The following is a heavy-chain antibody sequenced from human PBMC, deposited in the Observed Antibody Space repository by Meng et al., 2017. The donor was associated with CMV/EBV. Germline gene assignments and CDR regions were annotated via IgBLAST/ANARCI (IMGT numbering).Heavy chain of an antibody. CDR2: IYYSGSP. D-gene: IGHD3-3*01. CDR1: GESLRSGHYY. CDR3: ARDNRRGGVDY. Sequence: QVQLKEPGPGLAESSQTPSLYCIASGESLRSGHYYWSLIRQPPGKGLEWIGYIYYSGSPYYNPSLKSRVTISVDTSKNQFSLKLSSVTAADTAVYYCARDNRRGGVDYWGQGTLVTVSS. J-gene: IGHJ4*02. V-gene: IGHV4-30-4*08.